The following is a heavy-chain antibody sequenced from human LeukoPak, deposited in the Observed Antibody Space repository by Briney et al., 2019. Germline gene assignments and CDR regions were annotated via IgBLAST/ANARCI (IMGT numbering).Heavy chain of an antibody. D-gene: IGHD3-3*01. CDR3: ARDHGITIFGVVISNGMDV. CDR2: IIPIFGTA. Sequence: SVKVSCKASGGTFSSYAISWVRQAPGQGLEWMGGIIPIFGTANYAQKFQGRVTITADESTSTAYMELSSLRSEDTAVYDCARDHGITIFGVVISNGMDVWGQGTTVTVSS. V-gene: IGHV1-69*13. J-gene: IGHJ6*02. CDR1: GGTFSSYA.